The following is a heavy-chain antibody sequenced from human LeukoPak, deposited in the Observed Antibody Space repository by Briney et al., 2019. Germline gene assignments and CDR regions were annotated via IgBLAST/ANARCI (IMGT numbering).Heavy chain of an antibody. V-gene: IGHV3-21*01. J-gene: IGHJ6*02. D-gene: IGHD3-10*01. CDR2: ISSSSSYI. CDR3: ASQGGLLWFGELSGGMDV. Sequence: KSGGSLRLSCAASGFTFSSYSMNWVRQAPGKGLEWVSSISSSSSYIYYADSVKGRFTISRDNSKNTLYLQMNSLRAEDTAVYYCASQGGLLWFGELSGGMDVWGQGTTVTVSS. CDR1: GFTFSSYS.